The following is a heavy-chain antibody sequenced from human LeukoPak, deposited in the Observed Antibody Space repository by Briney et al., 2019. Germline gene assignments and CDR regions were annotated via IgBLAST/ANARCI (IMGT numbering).Heavy chain of an antibody. CDR2: IYYSGST. V-gene: IGHV4-30-4*01. J-gene: IGHJ6*02. Sequence: PSETLSLTCTVSGGSIGSGDYYWSWIRQPPGKGLEWIGYIYYSGSTYYNPSLKSRVTISVDTSKNQFSLKLSSVTAADTAVYYCARDHRSTYYYYYGMDVWGQGTTVTVSS. CDR1: GGSIGSGDYY. CDR3: ARDHRSTYYYYYGMDV. D-gene: IGHD6-13*01.